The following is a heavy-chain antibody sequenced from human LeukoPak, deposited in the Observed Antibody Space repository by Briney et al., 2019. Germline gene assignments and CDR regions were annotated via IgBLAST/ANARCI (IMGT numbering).Heavy chain of an antibody. Sequence: PGGSLRLSCAASGFTFSSYGMSWVRQAPGKGLEWVSAISGSGGSTYYAGSVKGRFTISRDNSKNTLYLQMNSLRAEDTAVYYCAKDLALWFGEAGDDYWGQGTLVTVSS. CDR2: ISGSGGST. D-gene: IGHD3-10*01. V-gene: IGHV3-23*01. CDR3: AKDLALWFGEAGDDY. CDR1: GFTFSSYG. J-gene: IGHJ4*02.